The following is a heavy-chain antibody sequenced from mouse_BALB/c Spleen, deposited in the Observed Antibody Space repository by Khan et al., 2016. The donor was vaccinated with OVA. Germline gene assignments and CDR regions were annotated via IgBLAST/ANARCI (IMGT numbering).Heavy chain of an antibody. CDR1: GFSLTDYA. CDR3: AKDPPYYAMDY. Sequence: QVQLQQSGPGLVAPSQSLSITCTVSGFSLTDYAVSWIRQPPGKGLEWLGVIWGGGSKYYNSALKSRLSISKDNSKSQVFLKMNSLHTDDTAMYYCAKDPPYYAMDYWGQGTSVTVSS. J-gene: IGHJ4*01. V-gene: IGHV2-6-5*01. CDR2: IWGGGSK.